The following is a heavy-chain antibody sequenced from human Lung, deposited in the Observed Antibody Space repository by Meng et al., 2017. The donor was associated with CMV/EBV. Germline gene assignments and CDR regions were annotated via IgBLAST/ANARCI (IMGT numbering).Heavy chain of an antibody. V-gene: IGHV4-61*02. CDR2: IYTSGST. Sequence: QVQLQESGPGLVKPSQTLSLTCPVSGGSISSGSYYWSWIRQPAGKGLEWIGRIYTSGSTNYNPSLKSRVTISVDTSKNQFSLKLSSVTAADTAVYYCARGIVVVTAGRWFDPWGQGTLVTVSS. J-gene: IGHJ5*02. CDR3: ARGIVVVTAGRWFDP. D-gene: IGHD2-21*02. CDR1: GGSISSGSYY.